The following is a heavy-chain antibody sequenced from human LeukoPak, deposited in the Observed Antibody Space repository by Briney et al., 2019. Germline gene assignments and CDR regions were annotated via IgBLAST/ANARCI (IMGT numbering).Heavy chain of an antibody. V-gene: IGHV1-69*13. Sequence: VASVKVSCKASGGTFSSYAISWVRQAPGQGLEWMGGIIPIFGTANYAQKFQGRVTITADESTSTAYMELSRLRSDDTAVYYCATDTAMEYYFDYWGQGTLVTVSS. CDR3: ATDTAMEYYFDY. CDR1: GGTFSSYA. CDR2: IIPIFGTA. J-gene: IGHJ4*02. D-gene: IGHD5-18*01.